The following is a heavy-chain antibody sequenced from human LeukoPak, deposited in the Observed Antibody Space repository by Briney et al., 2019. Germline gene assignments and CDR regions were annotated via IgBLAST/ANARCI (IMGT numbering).Heavy chain of an antibody. Sequence: TETLSLTCTVSGGSISSYYWSWIRQPPGKGLEWIGYIYYSGSTNYNPSLKSRVTISVDTSKNQFSLKLSSVTAADTAVYYCASGTTYYYDSSGYYYADYWGQGTLVTVSS. J-gene: IGHJ4*02. D-gene: IGHD3-22*01. CDR3: ASGTTYYYDSSGYYYADY. CDR2: IYYSGST. CDR1: GGSISSYY. V-gene: IGHV4-59*01.